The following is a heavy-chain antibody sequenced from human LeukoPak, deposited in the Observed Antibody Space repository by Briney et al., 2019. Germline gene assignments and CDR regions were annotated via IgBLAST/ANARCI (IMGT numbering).Heavy chain of an antibody. Sequence: ASVKVSCKASGGTFSSYTISWVRQAPGQGLEWMGRIIPILGIANYAQKFQGRVTITADKSTSTAYMELSSLRSEDTAVYYCARDLVYYGSGSYFYFDYWGQGTLVTVSS. CDR2: IIPILGIA. D-gene: IGHD3-10*01. CDR1: GGTFSSYT. CDR3: ARDLVYYGSGSYFYFDY. J-gene: IGHJ4*02. V-gene: IGHV1-69*04.